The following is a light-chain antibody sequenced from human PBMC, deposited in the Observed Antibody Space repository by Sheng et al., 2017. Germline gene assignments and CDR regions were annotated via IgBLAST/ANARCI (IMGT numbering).Light chain of an antibody. J-gene: IGKJ1*01. Sequence: EIVMTQSPATLSVSPGEGATLSCRASQNINNNLAWYQQKPGQAPRLLIFGASSRGTGIPARFSGSGSGTEFTLTISRLEPEDFAVYYCQQYGSSPPWTFGQGTRVEIK. V-gene: IGKV3-15*01. CDR1: QNINNN. CDR3: QQYGSSPPWT. CDR2: GAS.